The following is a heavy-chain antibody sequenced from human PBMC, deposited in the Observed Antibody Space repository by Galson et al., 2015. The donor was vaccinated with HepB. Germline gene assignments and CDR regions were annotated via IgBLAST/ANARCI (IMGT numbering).Heavy chain of an antibody. V-gene: IGHV1-58*02. D-gene: IGHD2-2*01. Sequence: SVKVSCKASGFTFTSSAMQWVRQARGQRLEWIGWIVVGSGNTNYAQKFQERVTITRDMSTSTAYMELSSLRSEDTAVYYCAADGVVVPAASPYYYYYMDVWGKGTTVTVSS. CDR3: AADGVVVPAASPYYYYYMDV. CDR1: GFTFTSSA. J-gene: IGHJ6*03. CDR2: IVVGSGNT.